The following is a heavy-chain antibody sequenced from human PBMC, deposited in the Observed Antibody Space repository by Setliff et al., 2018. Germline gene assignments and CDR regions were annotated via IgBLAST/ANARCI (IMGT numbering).Heavy chain of an antibody. D-gene: IGHD1-20*01. Sequence: SETLSLTCTVSGYSISSGYYWGWIRQPPGKGLEWIGCIYYSGSTYYNPSLKSRVTISLDTSKNQFSLKLTSVTAADTAVYYCASGLNWLSSTEFDYWGQGTLVIVSS. V-gene: IGHV4-38-2*02. CDR3: ASGLNWLSSTEFDY. CDR1: GYSISSGYY. J-gene: IGHJ4*02. CDR2: IYYSGST.